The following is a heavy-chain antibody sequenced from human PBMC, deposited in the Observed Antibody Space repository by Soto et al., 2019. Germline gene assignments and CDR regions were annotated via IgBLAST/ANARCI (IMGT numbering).Heavy chain of an antibody. J-gene: IGHJ4*02. CDR1: GFTFSGSA. Sequence: EVQLVESGGGLVQPGGSLKLSCAASGFTFSGSAMHWVRQASGKGLEWVGRIRSKANSYATAYAASVKGRFTISRDDSQNTAYLQMNSLKTEDTAVYYCTTLRGYSYGSPGYWGQGTLVTVSS. CDR3: TTLRGYSYGSPGY. CDR2: IRSKANSYAT. D-gene: IGHD5-18*01. V-gene: IGHV3-73*02.